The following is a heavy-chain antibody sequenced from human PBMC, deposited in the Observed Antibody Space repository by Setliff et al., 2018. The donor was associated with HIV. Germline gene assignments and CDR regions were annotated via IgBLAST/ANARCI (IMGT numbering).Heavy chain of an antibody. CDR1: GGTFSSYA. CDR2: IIPMLNIP. J-gene: IGHJ4*02. D-gene: IGHD5-12*01. V-gene: IGHV1-69*10. CDR3: SIDVIGGWLRPMPDY. Sequence: SVKVSCKASGGTFSSYAISWVRQAPGQGLEWMGGIIPMLNIPNYAQKFQGRVTITADKSTGTAYMELSSLRSEDTAVYYCSIDVIGGWLRPMPDYWGPGTLVTVSS.